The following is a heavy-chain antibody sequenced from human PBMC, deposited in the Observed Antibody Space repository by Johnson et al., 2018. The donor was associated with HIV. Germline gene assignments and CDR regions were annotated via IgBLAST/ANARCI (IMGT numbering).Heavy chain of an antibody. CDR3: VRDKVGLSAFDI. CDR1: GFTVSSNY. CDR2: IYSGGRT. J-gene: IGHJ3*02. V-gene: IGHV3-53*01. D-gene: IGHD1-26*01. Sequence: VRLVESGGGLIQPGGSLRLSCAASGFTVSSNYMNWVRQAPGKGLEWVSVIYSGGRTYYADSVKGRFTISRDNSKNTVYLQMNSLRAEDPAVYYWVRDKVGLSAFDIWGQGTMVTVSS.